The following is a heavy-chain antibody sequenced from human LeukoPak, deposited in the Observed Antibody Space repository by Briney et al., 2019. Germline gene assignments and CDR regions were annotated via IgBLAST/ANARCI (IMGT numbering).Heavy chain of an antibody. V-gene: IGHV1-8*01. CDR2: MNPNSGNT. D-gene: IGHD6-13*01. J-gene: IGHJ4*02. Sequence: ASVKVSCKASGYTFTSYDINWVRQATGQGLEWMGWMNPNSGNTGYAQKFQGTVTMTMNTSISTAYMELSSLRSEDTAVYYCARGRRVGPPYSRERAVDYWGQGTLVTVSS. CDR1: GYTFTSYD. CDR3: ARGRRVGPPYSRERAVDY.